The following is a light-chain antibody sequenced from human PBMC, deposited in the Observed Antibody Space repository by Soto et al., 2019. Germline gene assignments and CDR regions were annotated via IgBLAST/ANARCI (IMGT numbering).Light chain of an antibody. V-gene: IGLV2-14*01. CDR3: SSYTSSSTLL. Sequence: QSVLTQPASVSGSPGQSITISCTGTSSDVGGYNYVSWYQQHPGKAPKLMIYEVSNRPSGVSNRLSGSKSGNTASLTISGLQAEDEADYYCSSYTSSSTLLFGGGTQLTVL. CDR2: EVS. J-gene: IGLJ2*01. CDR1: SSDVGGYNY.